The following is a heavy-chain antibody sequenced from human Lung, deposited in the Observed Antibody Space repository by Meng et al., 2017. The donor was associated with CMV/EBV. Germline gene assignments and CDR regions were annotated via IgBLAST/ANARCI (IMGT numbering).Heavy chain of an antibody. CDR1: GFSLSTSGVG. CDR3: AHSRNLNTPIY. V-gene: IGHV2-5*01. Sequence: SGPXLVKPTQTLTLTCTFSGFSLSTSGVGVGWIRQPPGKAMEWLALIYWNDDKRYSPSLKSRLTITKDTSKNQVVLTMTNMDPVDTATYYCAHSRNLNTPIYWXQGTXVTVSS. J-gene: IGHJ4*02. D-gene: IGHD1-14*01. CDR2: IYWNDDK.